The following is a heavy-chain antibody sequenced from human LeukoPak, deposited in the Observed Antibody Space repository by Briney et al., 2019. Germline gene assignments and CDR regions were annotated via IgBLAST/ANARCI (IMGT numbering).Heavy chain of an antibody. CDR1: GGSISSYY. D-gene: IGHD1-26*01. CDR2: IYYSGST. CDR3: ARGSGSYIGGVLFDY. Sequence: SETLSLTCTVSGGSISSYYWSWIRQPPGKGLEWIGYIYYSGSTNYNPSLKSRVTISVDTSKNQFSLKLSSVTAADTAVYYCARGSGSYIGGVLFDYWGQGTLVTVSS. V-gene: IGHV4-59*01. J-gene: IGHJ4*02.